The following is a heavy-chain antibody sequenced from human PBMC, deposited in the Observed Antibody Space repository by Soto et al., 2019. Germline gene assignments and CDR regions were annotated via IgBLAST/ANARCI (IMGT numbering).Heavy chain of an antibody. D-gene: IGHD6-6*01. Sequence: ASVKVSCKASGYTFTSYDINWVRQATGQGLEWMGWMNPNSGNTGYAQKFQGRVTMTRNTSISTAYMELSSLRSEDTAVYYCATGGSSSLEIDYWGQGTLVTVSS. V-gene: IGHV1-8*01. J-gene: IGHJ4*02. CDR3: ATGGSSSLEIDY. CDR1: GYTFTSYD. CDR2: MNPNSGNT.